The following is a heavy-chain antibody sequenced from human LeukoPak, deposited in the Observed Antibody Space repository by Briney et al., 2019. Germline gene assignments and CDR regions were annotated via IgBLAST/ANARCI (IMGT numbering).Heavy chain of an antibody. J-gene: IGHJ6*02. CDR2: ISSSSIII. CDR1: GFTFRSYT. Sequence: GGSLRLSCAASGFTFRSYTMNWVRQSPGKGLECVSSISSSSIIIFYADSVKGRFSISRDNAKNLMYLQMNSLRVEDTAVYYCARDLLPYDFWSGYYTGGTYYYYGMDVWGQGTTVTVSS. D-gene: IGHD3-3*01. V-gene: IGHV3-48*01. CDR3: ARDLLPYDFWSGYYTGGTYYYYGMDV.